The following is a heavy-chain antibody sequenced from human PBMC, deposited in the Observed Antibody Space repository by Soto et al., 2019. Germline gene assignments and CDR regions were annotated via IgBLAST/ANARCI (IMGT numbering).Heavy chain of an antibody. Sequence: ASVKVSCKASGGTFSSYTISWVRQAPGQGLEWMGRIIPILGIANYAQKFQGRVTITADKSTGTAYMELSSLRSEDTAVYYCARESYCSSTSCYDYYYYYMDVWGKGTTVTVSS. V-gene: IGHV1-69*04. CDR2: IIPILGIA. J-gene: IGHJ6*03. CDR3: ARESYCSSTSCYDYYYYYMDV. CDR1: GGTFSSYT. D-gene: IGHD2-2*01.